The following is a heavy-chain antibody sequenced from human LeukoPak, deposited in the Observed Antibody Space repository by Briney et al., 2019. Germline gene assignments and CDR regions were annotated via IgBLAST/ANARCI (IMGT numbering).Heavy chain of an antibody. CDR1: GFTFSSYW. Sequence: GGSLRLSCTASGFTFSSYWMHWVRQAPGKGLVWVSRINSDGGSTSYADSVKGRFTISRDNAKNTLYLQMNSLRAEDTAVYYCARRIQGMAPYYFDYWGEGTLVTVSS. D-gene: IGHD5-24*01. V-gene: IGHV3-74*01. CDR3: ARRIQGMAPYYFDY. CDR2: INSDGGST. J-gene: IGHJ4*02.